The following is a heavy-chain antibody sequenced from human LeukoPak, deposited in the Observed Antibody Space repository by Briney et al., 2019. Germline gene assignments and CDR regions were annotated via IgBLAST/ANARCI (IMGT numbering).Heavy chain of an antibody. CDR1: GFTFSDYA. Sequence: GGSQRLSCVASGFTFSDYAMSWVRQAPGKGLEWVSGISDSGGSTYYADSVKGRCTISRDNSKNTVSLQMNNLRAEDTAVYFCARHDSFIPYWGQGTLVTVTS. J-gene: IGHJ4*02. D-gene: IGHD3-16*02. CDR2: ISDSGGST. V-gene: IGHV3-23*01. CDR3: ARHDSFIPY.